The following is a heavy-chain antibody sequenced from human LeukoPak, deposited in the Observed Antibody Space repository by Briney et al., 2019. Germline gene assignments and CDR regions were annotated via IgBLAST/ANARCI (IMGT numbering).Heavy chain of an antibody. V-gene: IGHV3-23*01. CDR3: GRDDAGVKNSGIPY. CDR2: ISGSGGST. J-gene: IGHJ4*02. D-gene: IGHD2-2*01. Sequence: PGGSLRLSCAASGFTFSSYAMSWVRQAPGKGLEWVSAISGSGGSTYYADSVKGRFTISRDNFKNTLYLQMSNLRAEDTAVYFCGRDDAGVKNSGIPYWGLGTLVAVSS. CDR1: GFTFSSYA.